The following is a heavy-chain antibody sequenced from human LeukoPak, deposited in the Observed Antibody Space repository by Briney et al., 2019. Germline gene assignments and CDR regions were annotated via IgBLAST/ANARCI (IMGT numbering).Heavy chain of an antibody. CDR2: IKGDGSHT. V-gene: IGHV3-74*01. CDR1: GFTFSNYW. Sequence: GGSLRLSCAASGFTFSNYWMHWVRQAPGKGLVWVSRIKGDGSHTIYADSVKGRFTISRDNSKNTLYLQMNSLRAEDTAVYYCARWDYGSGSYAIDYWGQGTLVTVSS. J-gene: IGHJ4*02. CDR3: ARWDYGSGSYAIDY. D-gene: IGHD3-10*01.